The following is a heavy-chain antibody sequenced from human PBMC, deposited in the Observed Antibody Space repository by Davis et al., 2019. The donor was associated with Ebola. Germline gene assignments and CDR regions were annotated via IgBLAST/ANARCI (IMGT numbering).Heavy chain of an antibody. CDR3: ARDRKRNDYDSYFDY. D-gene: IGHD1-1*01. CDR2: ISYSGNT. CDR1: GGSISSYY. Sequence: SETLSLTCTVSGGSISSYYWSWIRQPPGKGLEWIGYISYSGNTNYNPSLKSRVIISIDTSKNQFSLRLTSLSAADTALYYCARDRKRNDYDSYFDYWGQGTLVTVSS. V-gene: IGHV4-59*01. J-gene: IGHJ4*02.